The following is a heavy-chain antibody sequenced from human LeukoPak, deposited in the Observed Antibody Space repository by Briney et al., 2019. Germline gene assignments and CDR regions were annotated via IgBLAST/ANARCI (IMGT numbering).Heavy chain of an antibody. CDR2: SSVYTGNT. V-gene: IGHV1-18*01. J-gene: IGHJ4*02. CDR3: ARAYDSSGYHNYYFDS. Sequence: ASVKVSCKASGYTFTSYDISWVRMAPGQGREWVGWSSVYTGNTNYAQNPKGRVTMTTDTSTSTDYLELRSLRSDDTALYYCARAYDSSGYHNYYFDSSGQGTLVTVSS. D-gene: IGHD3-22*01. CDR1: GYTFTSYD.